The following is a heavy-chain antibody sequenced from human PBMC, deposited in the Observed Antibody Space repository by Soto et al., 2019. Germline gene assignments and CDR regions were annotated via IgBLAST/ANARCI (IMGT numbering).Heavy chain of an antibody. V-gene: IGHV4-39*01. J-gene: IGHJ5*01. Sequence: SETLSLTCTVSGGSISSSPYNWGWIRQPPKKGLEWIGTISYSATTYYNTSLKSRVTVSVDTSKNQFSLKLSSVTAADTAVYYCARHPTGFPNWFDSWGQGTLVTVSS. CDR2: ISYSATT. CDR1: GGSISSSPYN. CDR3: ARHPTGFPNWFDS. D-gene: IGHD1-1*01.